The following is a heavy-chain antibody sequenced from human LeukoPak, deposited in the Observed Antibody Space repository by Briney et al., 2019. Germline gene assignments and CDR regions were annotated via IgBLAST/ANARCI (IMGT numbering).Heavy chain of an antibody. Sequence: KTGGSLRLSCAASGFTFRSYGMSWIRQAPEKGLEWVSYISSSGNTRYYSDSVEGRFTVSRDNAKNSLYLQMNSLRAEDTAVYYCARRLRSGYNFQHWGQGTLVSVSS. J-gene: IGHJ1*01. V-gene: IGHV3-11*01. CDR3: ARRLRSGYNFQH. CDR2: ISSSGNTR. CDR1: GFTFRSYG. D-gene: IGHD3-3*01.